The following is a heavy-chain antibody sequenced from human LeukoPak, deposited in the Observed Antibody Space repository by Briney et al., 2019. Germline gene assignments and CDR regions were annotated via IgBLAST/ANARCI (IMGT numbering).Heavy chain of an antibody. CDR3: AKDPSSPFGVVTYYFDY. J-gene: IGHJ4*02. V-gene: IGHV3-30*02. Sequence: GGSLRLSCAASGLTFSSYGMHWVRQAPGKGLEWVAFIRYDGSNKYYADSVKGRFTISRDNSKNTLYLQMNSLRAEDTAVYYCAKDPSSPFGVVTYYFDYWGQGTLVTVSS. CDR2: IRYDGSNK. D-gene: IGHD3-3*01. CDR1: GLTFSSYG.